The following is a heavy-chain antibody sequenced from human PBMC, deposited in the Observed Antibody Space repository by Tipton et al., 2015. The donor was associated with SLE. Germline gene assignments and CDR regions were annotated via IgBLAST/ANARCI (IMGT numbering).Heavy chain of an antibody. CDR1: GYTFTTYA. Sequence: QLVQSGSDLRKPGASVTVSCKASGYTFTTYAINWVRQAPGKGLEWVSSINWDSDIIGYAGSVKGRFTISRDNAKNSLYLQMDSLRAEDTAFYYCAKGPEWLSYWGQGTLVTVSS. D-gene: IGHD3-3*01. CDR2: INWDSDII. J-gene: IGHJ4*02. CDR3: AKGPEWLSY. V-gene: IGHV3-9*01.